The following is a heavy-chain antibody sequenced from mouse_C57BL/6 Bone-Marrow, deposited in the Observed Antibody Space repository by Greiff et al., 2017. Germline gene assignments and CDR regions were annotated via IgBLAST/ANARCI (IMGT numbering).Heavy chain of an antibody. CDR1: GYAFSSSW. Sequence: QVQLQQSGPELVKPGASVKISCKASGYAFSSSWMNWVKQRPGKGLEWIGRIYPGDGDTNYNGKFKGKATLTADKSSSTAYMQLSSLTSEDSAVXFGARGRGYFLFDYWGQGTTLTVSS. CDR3: ARGRGYFLFDY. J-gene: IGHJ2*01. V-gene: IGHV1-82*01. CDR2: IYPGDGDT. D-gene: IGHD2-3*01.